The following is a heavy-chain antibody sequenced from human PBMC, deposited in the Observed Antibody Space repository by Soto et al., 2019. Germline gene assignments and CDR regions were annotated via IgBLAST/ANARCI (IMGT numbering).Heavy chain of an antibody. CDR3: ARSKGGSDDY. Sequence: GGSLRLSCAASGFSFSGHYMDWVRQAPGKGLEWVGRIRTKGARYTTEYAASVKGRFTISRDDSKNSLYLQMNSLKPEDTALYYCARSKGGSDDYWGQGTLVTVSS. D-gene: IGHD5-12*01. CDR2: IRTKGARYTT. V-gene: IGHV3-72*01. CDR1: GFSFSGHY. J-gene: IGHJ4*02.